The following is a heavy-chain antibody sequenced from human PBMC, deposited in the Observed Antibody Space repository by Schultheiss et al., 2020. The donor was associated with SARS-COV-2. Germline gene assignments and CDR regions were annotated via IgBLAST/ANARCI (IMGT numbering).Heavy chain of an antibody. V-gene: IGHV4-4*07. CDR3: ARDRVQNGMDV. J-gene: IGHJ6*02. Sequence: SETLSLTCTVSGGSISGYYWSWVRQPAGKGLEWIGRIYSTGTTNYNPSLESRVTMSVDTSKNQFSLKLSSVTAADTAVYYCARDRVQNGMDVWGQGTTVTVAS. CDR2: IYSTGTT. CDR1: GGSISGYY. D-gene: IGHD3-3*01.